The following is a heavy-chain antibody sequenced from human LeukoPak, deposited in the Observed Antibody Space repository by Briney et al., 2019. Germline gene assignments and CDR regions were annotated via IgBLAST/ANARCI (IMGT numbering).Heavy chain of an antibody. CDR3: ARDLVMAYGDYLRSDY. CDR1: GGTFSSYA. Sequence: SVKVSCKASGGTFSSYAISWVRQAPGQGLEWMGRIIPIFGTANYAQKFRGRVTITTDESTSTAYMELSSLRSEDTAVYYCARDLVMAYGDYLRSDYWGQGTLVTVSS. V-gene: IGHV1-69*05. CDR2: IIPIFGTA. D-gene: IGHD4-17*01. J-gene: IGHJ4*02.